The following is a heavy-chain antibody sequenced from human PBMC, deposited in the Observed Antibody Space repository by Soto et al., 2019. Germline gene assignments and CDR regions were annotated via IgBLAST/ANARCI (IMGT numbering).Heavy chain of an antibody. Sequence: TLSLTCAVSGGSISSGGYSWSWIRQPPGKGLEWIGYIYHSGSTYYNPSLKSRVTISVDRSKNQFSLKLSSVTAADTAVYYCARERERYCSGGSCQQGWFDPWGQGTLVTVSS. D-gene: IGHD2-15*01. CDR2: IYHSGST. CDR3: ARERERYCSGGSCQQGWFDP. CDR1: GGSISSGGYS. V-gene: IGHV4-30-2*01. J-gene: IGHJ5*02.